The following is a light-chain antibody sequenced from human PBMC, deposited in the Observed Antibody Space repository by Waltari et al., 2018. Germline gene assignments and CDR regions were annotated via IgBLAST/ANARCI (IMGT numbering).Light chain of an antibody. V-gene: IGLV2-11*01. CDR1: SSDVGGYDS. CDR2: DVT. CDR3: CSYAGSYTHVV. Sequence: QSALTQPRSVSGSPGQSVTISCTGTSSDVGGYDSVSWYQPPPGKAPKLMICDVTKRPSGVPDRFSGSKSGNTASLTISGLQAEDEADYYCCSYAGSYTHVVFGGGTKLTVL. J-gene: IGLJ2*01.